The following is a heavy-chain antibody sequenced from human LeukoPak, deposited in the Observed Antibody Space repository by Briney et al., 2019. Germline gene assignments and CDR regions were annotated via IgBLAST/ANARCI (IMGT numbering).Heavy chain of an antibody. CDR3: AKSLSRTTNWYFDL. CDR1: GFTFSSYS. V-gene: IGHV3-21*04. CDR2: ISGSSSYI. J-gene: IGHJ2*01. D-gene: IGHD4-17*01. Sequence: KPGGSLRLSCAASGFTFSSYSMNWVRQAPGKGLEWVSSISGSSSYIYYADSVKGRFTISRDNAKNSLYLQMNSLRADDMALYYCAKSLSRTTNWYFDLWGRGTLVTVSS.